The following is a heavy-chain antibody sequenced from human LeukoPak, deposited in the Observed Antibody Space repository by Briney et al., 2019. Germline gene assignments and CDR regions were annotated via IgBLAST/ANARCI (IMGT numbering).Heavy chain of an antibody. CDR2: IYHSGST. Sequence: PSETLSLTCTVSGYSISSGYYWGWIRQPPGKGLEWIGSIYHSGSTYYNPSLESRVTISVDTSKNQFSLKLSSVTAADTAVYYCARGIRNKNYIAAAWGNWFDPWGQGTLVTVSS. V-gene: IGHV4-38-2*02. J-gene: IGHJ5*02. D-gene: IGHD6-13*01. CDR3: ARGIRNKNYIAAAWGNWFDP. CDR1: GYSISSGYY.